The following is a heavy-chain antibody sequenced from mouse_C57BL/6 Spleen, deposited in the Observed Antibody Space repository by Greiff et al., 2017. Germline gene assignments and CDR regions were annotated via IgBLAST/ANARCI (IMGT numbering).Heavy chain of an antibody. Sequence: EAGGGLVQPKGSLKLSCAASGFSFNTYAMNWVRQAPGKGLEWVARIRSKSNNYATYYADSVKDRFTISRDDSESMLYLQMNNLKTEDTAMYYCVRHLYYDYHWYFDVWGTGTTVTVSS. V-gene: IGHV10-1*01. CDR1: GFSFNTYA. J-gene: IGHJ1*03. D-gene: IGHD2-4*01. CDR3: VRHLYYDYHWYFDV. CDR2: IRSKSNNYAT.